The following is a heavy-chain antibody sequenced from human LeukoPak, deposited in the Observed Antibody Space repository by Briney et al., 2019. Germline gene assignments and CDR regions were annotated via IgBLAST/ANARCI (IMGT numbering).Heavy chain of an antibody. D-gene: IGHD1-26*01. CDR1: GFTFSSYA. Sequence: HPGGSLRLSCAASGFTFSSYAMSWVRQAPGKGLEWVSAISGSGGSTYYADSVKGRFTISRDNAKNSLYLQMNSLRAEDTALYYCAKDLGSVGATTFDYWGQGTLVTVSS. V-gene: IGHV3-23*01. CDR2: ISGSGGST. CDR3: AKDLGSVGATTFDY. J-gene: IGHJ4*02.